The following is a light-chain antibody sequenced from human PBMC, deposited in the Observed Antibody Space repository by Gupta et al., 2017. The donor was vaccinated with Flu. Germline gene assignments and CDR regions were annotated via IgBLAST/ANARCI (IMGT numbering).Light chain of an antibody. J-gene: IGLJ2*01. CDR2: ASN. CDR3: NSLENTDNNQAV. CDR1: GVRSGD. Sequence: QTVSTKTQGDGVRSGDASCYQHKPGHAPALILYASNIRPSGTPDRVSCSSSGDTASVTITGAQAEEEADYYCNSLENTDNNQAVFGGGTKLTVL. V-gene: IGLV3-19*01.